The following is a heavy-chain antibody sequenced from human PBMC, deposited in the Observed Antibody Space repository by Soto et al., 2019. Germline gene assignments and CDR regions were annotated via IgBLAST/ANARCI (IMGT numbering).Heavy chain of an antibody. J-gene: IGHJ6*02. CDR1: GFTFSNYG. V-gene: IGHV3-30*18. CDR3: AKDKEYQVLLRMGYL. D-gene: IGHD2-2*01. Sequence: LRLSCAASGFTFSNYGMHWVRQAPGKGLEWVAVTSYNGSNKYYADSVKGRFTISRDNSKNTVFLQMSSLRVEDTAVYYCAKDKEYQVLLRMGYLWGQGTTVTVSS. CDR2: TSYNGSNK.